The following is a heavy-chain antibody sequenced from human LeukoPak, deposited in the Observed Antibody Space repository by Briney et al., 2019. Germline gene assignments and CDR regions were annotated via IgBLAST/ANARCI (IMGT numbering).Heavy chain of an antibody. CDR3: AKWGDYDILTGYYVPDY. CDR1: GFTFTNYA. D-gene: IGHD3-9*01. J-gene: IGHJ4*02. CDR2: ITGSDGSS. Sequence: GSSLRLSCVASGFTFTNYAMSWVRQAPGKGLEWVSAITGSDGSSYYADSVKGRFTISRDNSKNTLYLQVNSLRAEDTAVYYCAKWGDYDILTGYYVPDYWGQGTLVTVSS. V-gene: IGHV3-23*01.